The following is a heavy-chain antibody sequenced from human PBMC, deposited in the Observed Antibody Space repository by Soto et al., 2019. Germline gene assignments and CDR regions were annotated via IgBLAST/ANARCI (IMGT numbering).Heavy chain of an antibody. J-gene: IGHJ6*02. V-gene: IGHV1-46*01. CDR1: GYTFTSYY. D-gene: IGHD6-19*01. CDR3: ARAGIAVAGTALINYYYYYGMDV. CDR2: INPSGGST. Sequence: ASVKVSCKASGYTFTSYYMHWVRQAPGQGLEWMGIINPSGGSTSYAQKFQGRVTMSRDTSTSTVYMELSSLRSEDTAVYYCARAGIAVAGTALINYYYYYGMDVWG.